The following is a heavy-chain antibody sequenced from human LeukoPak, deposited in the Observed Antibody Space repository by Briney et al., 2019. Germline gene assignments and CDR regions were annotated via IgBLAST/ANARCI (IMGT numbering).Heavy chain of an antibody. D-gene: IGHD3-22*01. V-gene: IGHV4-59*01. CDR3: ARASNYDSSGYYFNWYFDL. J-gene: IGHJ2*01. CDR1: SGSFSNYY. Sequence: SETLSLTCSVSSGSFSNYYWNWVRQSPGKGLECIGYIYYSGTTKYNPSLQSRVTFSIDTSQSRFSLKMNSVTAADTAVYYCARASNYDSSGYYFNWYFDLWGRGTLVTVSS. CDR2: IYYSGTT.